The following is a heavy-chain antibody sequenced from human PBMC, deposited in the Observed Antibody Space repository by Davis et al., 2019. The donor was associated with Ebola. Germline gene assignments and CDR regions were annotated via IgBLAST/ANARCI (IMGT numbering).Heavy chain of an antibody. CDR3: ARETDNPLRFLEWLLPLDN. D-gene: IGHD3-3*01. J-gene: IGHJ4*02. CDR1: GFTLSNYN. V-gene: IGHV3-48*04. Sequence: PGGSLRLSCTASGFTLSNYNMNWVRQAPGKGLEWVSYISSLSSTTYYANTVKGRFNISRDNAKNSLYQQMKSLRVEDTAVYYCARETDNPLRFLEWLLPLDNWGQGTLVTVSS. CDR2: ISSLSSTT.